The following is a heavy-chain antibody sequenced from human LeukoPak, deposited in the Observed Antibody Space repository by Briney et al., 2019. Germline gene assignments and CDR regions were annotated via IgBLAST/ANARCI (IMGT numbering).Heavy chain of an antibody. CDR3: ATSARRSAARRPFDY. V-gene: IGHV4-34*01. Sequence: SETLSLTCAVYGGSFSGHYWSWIRQPPGKGLEWIGEINHSGSTNYNPSLKSRVTISVDTSKNQFSLKLSSVTAADTAVYYCATSARRSAARRPFDYWGQGTLVTVSS. D-gene: IGHD6-6*01. CDR1: GGSFSGHY. J-gene: IGHJ4*02. CDR2: INHSGST.